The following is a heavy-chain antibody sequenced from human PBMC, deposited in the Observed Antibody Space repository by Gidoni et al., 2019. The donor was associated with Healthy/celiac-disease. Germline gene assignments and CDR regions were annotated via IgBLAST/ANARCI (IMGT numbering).Heavy chain of an antibody. CDR3: AKDPDYGDYVDY. CDR2: ISGSGGST. CDR1: GFTFSSYA. J-gene: IGHJ4*02. D-gene: IGHD4-17*01. V-gene: IGHV3-23*01. Sequence: EVQLLESGGGLVQPGGSLSLSCAASGFTFSSYAMSWVRQAPGKGLEWVSAISGSGGSTYYADSVKGRFTISRDNSKNTLYLQMNSLRAEDTAVYYCAKDPDYGDYVDYWGQGTLVTVSS.